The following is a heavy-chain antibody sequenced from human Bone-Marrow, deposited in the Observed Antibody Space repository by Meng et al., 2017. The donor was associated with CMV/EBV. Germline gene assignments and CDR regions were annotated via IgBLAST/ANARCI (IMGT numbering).Heavy chain of an antibody. CDR2: IDPNGGGT. D-gene: IGHD2-2*02. CDR1: EYTFTGYY. V-gene: IGHV1-2*02. CDR3: ARVRGYCSSTSCYTPLGF. J-gene: IGHJ4*02. Sequence: ASVKVSCKASEYTFTGYYIHWVRQAPGQGLEWMGWIDPNGGGTNYAQKFQGRVTMTRDTSISTAYMELSRLRSDDTAVYYCARVRGYCSSTSCYTPLGFWGQGTLVTVSS.